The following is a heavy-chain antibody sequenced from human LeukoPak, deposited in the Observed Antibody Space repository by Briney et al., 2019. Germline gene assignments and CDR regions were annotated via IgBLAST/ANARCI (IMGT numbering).Heavy chain of an antibody. V-gene: IGHV3-23*01. CDR2: ISGSGGST. CDR1: GFTFSSYA. J-gene: IGHJ4*02. D-gene: IGHD3-10*01. CDR3: AKGQYYYGSGSLFY. Sequence: PGGSLRLSCAASGFTFSSYATSWVRQAPGKGLEWVSAISGSGGSTYYADSVKGRFTISRDNSKNTLYLQMNSLRAEDTAVYYCAKGQYYYGSGSLFYWGQGTLVTVSS.